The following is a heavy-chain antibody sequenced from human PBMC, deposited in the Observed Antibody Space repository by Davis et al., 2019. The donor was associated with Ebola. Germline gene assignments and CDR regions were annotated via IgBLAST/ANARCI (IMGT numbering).Heavy chain of an antibody. V-gene: IGHV3-73*01. Sequence: GGSLRLSCTASGFTFGDYAMSWVRQASGKGLEWVGRIRSKANSYATAYAASVKGRFTISRDDSKNTAYLQMNSLKTEDTAVYYCTNSSPDYWGQGTLVTVSS. CDR2: IRSKANSYAT. J-gene: IGHJ4*02. CDR1: GFTFGDYA. D-gene: IGHD6-19*01. CDR3: TNSSPDY.